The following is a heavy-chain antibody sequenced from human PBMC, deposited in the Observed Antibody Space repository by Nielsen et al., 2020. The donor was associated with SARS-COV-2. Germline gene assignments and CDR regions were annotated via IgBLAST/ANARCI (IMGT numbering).Heavy chain of an antibody. CDR1: GGSISSYY. D-gene: IGHD6-19*01. CDR2: INHSGST. CDR3: ARGGPSSSGWYYYYYYGMDV. Sequence: SETLSLTCTVSGGSISSYYWSWIRQPPGKGLEWIGEINHSGSTNYNPSLKSRVTISVDTSKNQFSLKLSSVTAADTAVYYCARGGPSSSGWYYYYYYGMDVWGQGTTVTVSS. J-gene: IGHJ6*02. V-gene: IGHV4-34*01.